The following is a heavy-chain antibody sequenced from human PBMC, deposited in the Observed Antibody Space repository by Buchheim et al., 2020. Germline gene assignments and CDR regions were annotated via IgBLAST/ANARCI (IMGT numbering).Heavy chain of an antibody. CDR2: ISTRRTT. D-gene: IGHD1-26*01. CDR1: VFTFSSYS. V-gene: IGHV3-48*01. CDR3: ATDSGLYSGSYWGY. J-gene: IGHJ4*02. Sequence: EVQLVESGGGLVQPGGSLRLSCSASVFTFSSYSMNWVRQAPGKGLECVSYISTRRTTYYADSLMGRFTISRDTAKNSLYLQMNSLRAEDTGMYSCATDSGLYSGSYWGYWGQGTL.